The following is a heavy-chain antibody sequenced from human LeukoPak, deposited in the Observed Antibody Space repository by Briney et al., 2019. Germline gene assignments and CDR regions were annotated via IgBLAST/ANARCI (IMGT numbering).Heavy chain of an antibody. CDR1: GFTFSSYA. Sequence: PGGSLRLSCAASGFTFSSYAMSWFRQAPGKGLEWVSAISGSGGSTYYADSVKGRFTISRDNSKNTLYLQMNSLRAEDTAVYYCAKASMMITFGGVSWFDPWGQGTLVTVSS. J-gene: IGHJ5*02. CDR3: AKASMMITFGGVSWFDP. CDR2: ISGSGGST. V-gene: IGHV3-23*01. D-gene: IGHD3-16*01.